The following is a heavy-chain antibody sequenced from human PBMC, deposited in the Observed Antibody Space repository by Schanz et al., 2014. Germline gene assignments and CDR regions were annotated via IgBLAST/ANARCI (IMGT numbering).Heavy chain of an antibody. CDR3: ARDGDRFYHNYYMDV. J-gene: IGHJ6*03. D-gene: IGHD4-17*01. V-gene: IGHV3-21*01. CDR2: ISSSGSYI. Sequence: EVHLVESGGGVVQPGRSLRLSCAASGFTFSSYGMHWIRQAPGKGLEWVSSISSSGSYIYYADSVKGRFSISRDNAKNSLFLQMNRLRAEDTAVYYCARDGDRFYHNYYMDVWGKGTTVTVSS. CDR1: GFTFSSYG.